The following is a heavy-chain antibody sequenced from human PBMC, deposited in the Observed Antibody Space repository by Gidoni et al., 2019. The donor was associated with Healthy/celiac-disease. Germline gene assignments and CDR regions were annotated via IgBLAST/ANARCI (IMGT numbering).Heavy chain of an antibody. CDR3: ARGPVAGTWGDDAFDI. Sequence: EVQLVESGGGLVQPGGSLRLSCAASGFTFSDHYMDWVRQAPGKGLEWVGRTRNKANSYTTEYAASVKGRFTISRDDSKNSLYLQMNSLKTEDTAVYYCARGPVAGTWGDDAFDIWGQGTMVTVSS. D-gene: IGHD6-19*01. CDR2: TRNKANSYTT. CDR1: GFTFSDHY. J-gene: IGHJ3*02. V-gene: IGHV3-72*01.